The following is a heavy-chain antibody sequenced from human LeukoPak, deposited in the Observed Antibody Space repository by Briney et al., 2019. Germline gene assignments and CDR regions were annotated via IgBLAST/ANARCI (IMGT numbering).Heavy chain of an antibody. V-gene: IGHV1-69*05. CDR2: IVPIFGTA. CDR1: GGTFSSYA. J-gene: IGHJ4*02. Sequence: ASVKVSXKASGGTFSSYAISWVRQAPGQGLERMGGIVPIFGTANYAQKFQGRVTITTDESTSTAYMELSSLRSEDTAVYYCASQGSRDGYNYPLFRWGQGTLVTVSS. D-gene: IGHD5-24*01. CDR3: ASQGSRDGYNYPLFR.